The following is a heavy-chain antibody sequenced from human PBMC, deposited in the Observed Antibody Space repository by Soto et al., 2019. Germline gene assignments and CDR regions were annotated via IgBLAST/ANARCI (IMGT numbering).Heavy chain of an antibody. CDR1: GFTFTNAW. V-gene: IGHV3-15*07. Sequence: EVQLVESGGGLVKPGGSLRLSCAASGFTFTNAWMNWVRQAPGKGLEWVVRIKSKGAGGTTDYAAPLKGRFTVSRDDSQSTLFLQMDSLRTEDTAVYYCAADTPEIDGWLDYLGRGTLVTVSP. D-gene: IGHD6-19*01. CDR3: AADTPEIDGWLDY. J-gene: IGHJ4*02. CDR2: IKSKGAGGTT.